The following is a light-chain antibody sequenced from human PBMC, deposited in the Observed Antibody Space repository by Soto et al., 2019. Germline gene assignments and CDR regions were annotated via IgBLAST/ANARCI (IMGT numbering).Light chain of an antibody. CDR1: QDVRNE. V-gene: IGKV1-6*01. CDR2: AAS. CDR3: LQDYTYPRT. Sequence: IQMTQSPSYLSASVGYRVNITCRASQDVRNELGWYQQKPGKAPKLLMYAASTLQSGVPSRFSGSGSGTDFTLTISSLEPEDFATYYCLQDYTYPRTFGQGTQVEIK. J-gene: IGKJ1*01.